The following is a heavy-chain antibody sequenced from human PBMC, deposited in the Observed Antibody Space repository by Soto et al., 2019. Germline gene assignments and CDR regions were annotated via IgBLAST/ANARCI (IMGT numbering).Heavy chain of an antibody. J-gene: IGHJ4*02. Sequence: QVQLVQSGAEVKKPGASVKVSCKASGYIFINYGISWVRQAPGQGLEWMGWINSYNGNTNSAQKVQSRVTMTTDTSTNTAYMELRSLTADDTAVYYCARSAGVVDGDDYWGQGTRVTVSS. CDR3: ARSAGVVDGDDY. V-gene: IGHV1-18*01. CDR1: GYIFINYG. CDR2: INSYNGNT. D-gene: IGHD3-10*01.